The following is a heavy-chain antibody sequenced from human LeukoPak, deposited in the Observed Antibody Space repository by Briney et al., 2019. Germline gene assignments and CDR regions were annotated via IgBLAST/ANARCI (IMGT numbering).Heavy chain of an antibody. D-gene: IGHD6-19*01. CDR2: ISGSGGST. CDR1: GCTFSSYA. J-gene: IGHJ5*02. V-gene: IGHV3-23*01. Sequence: PGGSLSLSCAASGCTFSSYAMSWVRQPPGKGLGLVSAISGSGGSTYYADSVKGRFTISRDNSKNTLYLQMNSLRAEDTAVYYCAKAWGIAVAGSAVDPWGQGTLVTVSS. CDR3: AKAWGIAVAGSAVDP.